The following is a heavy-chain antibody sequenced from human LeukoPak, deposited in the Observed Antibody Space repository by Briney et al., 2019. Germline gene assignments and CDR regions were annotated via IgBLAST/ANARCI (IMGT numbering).Heavy chain of an antibody. CDR2: INPRNGGS. J-gene: IGHJ4*02. Sequence: ASVKVSCKASGYTFTGFYIHWVRQAPGQGLEWMAWINPRNGGSHSAQKFQGRVTLTRDASISTAYMEMRKLTSDDTAFYYCARGRIAAAGAIDYWGQGARVTVSS. CDR1: GYTFTGFY. D-gene: IGHD6-13*01. V-gene: IGHV1-2*02. CDR3: ARGRIAAAGAIDY.